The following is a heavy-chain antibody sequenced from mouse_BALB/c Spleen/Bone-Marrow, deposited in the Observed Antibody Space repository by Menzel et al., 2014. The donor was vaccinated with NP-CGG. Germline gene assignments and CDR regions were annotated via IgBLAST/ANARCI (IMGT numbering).Heavy chain of an antibody. J-gene: IGHJ2*01. CDR1: GYSITSGYG. CDR2: IHYSGST. CDR3: VRETTVVADFDY. Sequence: EVQRVESGPDLVKPSQSLSLTCTVAGYSITSGYGWHWIRQFPGNKLEWMGYIHYSGSTNYNPSLQSRISITRDTSKNQFFLQLNSVTTEDTATYYCVRETTVVADFDYWGQGTTLTVPS. V-gene: IGHV3-1*02. D-gene: IGHD1-1*01.